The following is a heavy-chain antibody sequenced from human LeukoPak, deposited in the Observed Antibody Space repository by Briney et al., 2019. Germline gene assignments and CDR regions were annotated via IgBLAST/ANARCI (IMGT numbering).Heavy chain of an antibody. CDR1: GFTFSSYE. V-gene: IGHV3-48*01. CDR2: ISSSSSTI. CDR3: AKDIFGGITMVRGPYGALDI. Sequence: GGSLRLSCAASGFTFSSYEMNWVRQAPGKGLEWVSYISSSSSTIYYADSVKGRFTISRDNSKNTLYLQMNSLRAEDTALYYCAKDIFGGITMVRGPYGALDIWGQGTMVTVSS. J-gene: IGHJ3*02. D-gene: IGHD3-10*01.